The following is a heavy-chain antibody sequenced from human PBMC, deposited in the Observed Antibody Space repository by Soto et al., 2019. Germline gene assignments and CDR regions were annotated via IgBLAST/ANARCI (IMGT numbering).Heavy chain of an antibody. Sequence: PGEALKISCKTSGYTFTNYRIGRVRQMPGKGLEWLGIIYPADSDTRYSPSFQGQVTISVDKSISTAYLQWSSLKASDTAIYYCAGTSYCSGGACFNYYYGIDVWGQGTTVTVSS. CDR1: GYTFTNYR. CDR3: AGTSYCSGGACFNYYYGIDV. V-gene: IGHV5-51*01. CDR2: IYPADSDT. D-gene: IGHD2-15*01. J-gene: IGHJ6*02.